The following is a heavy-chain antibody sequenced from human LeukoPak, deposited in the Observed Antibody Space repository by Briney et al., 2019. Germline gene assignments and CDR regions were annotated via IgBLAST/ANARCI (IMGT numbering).Heavy chain of an antibody. CDR2: INHSGST. V-gene: IGHV4-34*01. CDR3: ARGPHDY. CDR1: GGSFSGYY. Sequence: SETLSLTCAVYGGSFSGYYWSWIRQPAGKGLEWIGEINHSGSTNYNPSLKSRVTISVDTSKNQFSLKLSSVTAADTAVYYCARGPHDYWGQGTLVTVSS. J-gene: IGHJ4*02.